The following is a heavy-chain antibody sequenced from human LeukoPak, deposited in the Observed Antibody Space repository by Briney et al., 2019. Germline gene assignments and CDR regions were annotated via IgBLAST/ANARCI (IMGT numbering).Heavy chain of an antibody. J-gene: IGHJ6*02. CDR2: ISPEGSGT. CDR3: TRVQAGRSGLMDV. CDR1: GFSLSGYW. D-gene: IGHD2-8*02. Sequence: GGSLRLSCAASGFSLSGYWMHWVRQTPGKGLVWVSRISPEGSGTTYADSVKGRFTISRDNSKNTLYLQMNSLRDEDAAVYHCTRVQAGRSGLMDVWGRGTTVTVSS. V-gene: IGHV3-74*01.